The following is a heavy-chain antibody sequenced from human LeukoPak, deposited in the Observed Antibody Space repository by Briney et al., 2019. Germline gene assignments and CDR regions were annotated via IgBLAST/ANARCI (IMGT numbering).Heavy chain of an antibody. D-gene: IGHD1-7*01. CDR1: GFTFGDYA. J-gene: IGHJ4*02. Sequence: GRSLRLSCAASGFTFGDYAMFWVRQAPGKGLEWVSGISWNSGNIAYADSVKGRFTISRDNSENTLYLQMNSLRAEDTAVYYCARDLTGTNYYFAYWGQGTLVTVSS. V-gene: IGHV3-9*01. CDR3: ARDLTGTNYYFAY. CDR2: ISWNSGNI.